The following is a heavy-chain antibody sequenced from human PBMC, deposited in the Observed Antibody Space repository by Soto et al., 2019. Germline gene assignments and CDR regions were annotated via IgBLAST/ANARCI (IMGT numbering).Heavy chain of an antibody. V-gene: IGHV3-49*03. Sequence: SLRLSCTASGFTXGDYAMSWFRQAPGKGLEWVGFIRSKAYGGTTEYAASVKGRFTISRDDSKSIAYLQMNSLKTEDTAVYYCTRPNSSGWYGSAFDIWGQGTIVTVS. CDR3: TRPNSSGWYGSAFDI. J-gene: IGHJ3*02. CDR1: GFTXGDYA. CDR2: IRSKAYGGTT. D-gene: IGHD6-19*01.